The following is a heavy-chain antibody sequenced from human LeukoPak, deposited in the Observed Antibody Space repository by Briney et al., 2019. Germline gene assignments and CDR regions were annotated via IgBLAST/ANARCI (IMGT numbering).Heavy chain of an antibody. CDR3: AKWGDYDVLTGYYVSDY. J-gene: IGHJ4*02. CDR1: GFTFSNYA. D-gene: IGHD3-9*01. V-gene: IGHV3-23*01. Sequence: GGSLRLSCAASGFTFSNYAMSWVRQAPGKGLEWVTAITGSGGNTYYADSVKGRFTISRDNSKNTVFLQMNSLRAEDTAVYYCAKWGDYDVLTGYYVSDYWGQGTLVTVSS. CDR2: ITGSGGNT.